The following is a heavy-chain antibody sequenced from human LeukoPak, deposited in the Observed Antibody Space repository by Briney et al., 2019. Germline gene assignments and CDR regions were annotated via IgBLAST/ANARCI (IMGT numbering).Heavy chain of an antibody. CDR3: ARVVPLPPLSDYFDY. D-gene: IGHD3-16*02. J-gene: IGHJ4*02. V-gene: IGHV4-39*07. Sequence: GSLRLSCAASGFTFSSYWMSWVRQPPGKGLEWIGSIYYSGSTYYNPSLKSRVTISVDTSKNQFSLKLSSVTAADTAVYYCARVVPLPPLSDYFDYWGQGTLVTVSS. CDR2: IYYSGST. CDR1: GFTFSSYW.